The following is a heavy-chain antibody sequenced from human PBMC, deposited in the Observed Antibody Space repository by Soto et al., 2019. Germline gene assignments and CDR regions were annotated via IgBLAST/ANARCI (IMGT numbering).Heavy chain of an antibody. Sequence: GASVKASCKASGYTFTGYYMHWLRQAPGQGLEWMGWINPNSGGTNYAQKFQGWVTMTRDTSISTAYMELSRLRSDDTAVYYCASSSSRIFQSGPWGQGTLVTVSS. CDR3: ASSSSRIFQSGP. J-gene: IGHJ5*02. CDR1: GYTFTGYY. V-gene: IGHV1-2*04. CDR2: INPNSGGT. D-gene: IGHD6-6*01.